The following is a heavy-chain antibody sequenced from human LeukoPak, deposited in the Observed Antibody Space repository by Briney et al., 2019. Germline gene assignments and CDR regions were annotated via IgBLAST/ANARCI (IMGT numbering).Heavy chain of an antibody. CDR2: IYYSGST. D-gene: IGHD5-18*01. CDR3: ARHFGGYSYGLGPLHYFDY. Sequence: SETLSLTCTVSGGSISSSSYYWGWIRQPPGKGLEWIGSIYYSGSTYYNPSLKSRVTISVDTSKNQFSLKLSPVTAADTAVYYCARHFGGYSYGLGPLHYFDYWGQGTLVTVSS. V-gene: IGHV4-39*01. J-gene: IGHJ4*02. CDR1: GGSISSSSYY.